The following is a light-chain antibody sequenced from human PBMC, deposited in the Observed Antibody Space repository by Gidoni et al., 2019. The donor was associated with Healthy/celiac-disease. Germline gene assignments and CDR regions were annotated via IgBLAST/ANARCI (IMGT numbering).Light chain of an antibody. CDR3: QQYNSYKLT. J-gene: IGKJ4*01. V-gene: IGKV1-5*03. CDR2: KAS. CDR1: QSISSW. Sequence: DIQMTHSPSTLSASVGDRVTITCRASQSISSWLAWYQQKPGKAPKLLIYKASSLESGVPSRFSGSGAGTEYTLTISSLQPDDFATDYCQQYNSYKLTFGGGTKVEIK.